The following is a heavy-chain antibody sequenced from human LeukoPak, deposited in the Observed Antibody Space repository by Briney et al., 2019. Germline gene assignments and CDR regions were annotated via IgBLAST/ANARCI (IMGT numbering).Heavy chain of an antibody. Sequence: PGGSLRLSCTTSGFTFSHYAMHWVRQAPGKGLQWVAVIWNDGSDKYYGDSVKGRFTISRDNSKKTVYLQLSSLSVEDTAVYYCAKDAERGFDFSNSLQSWGQGTLVTVSS. V-gene: IGHV3-33*06. D-gene: IGHD4-11*01. CDR2: IWNDGSDK. CDR3: AKDAERGFDFSNSLQS. CDR1: GFTFSHYA. J-gene: IGHJ4*02.